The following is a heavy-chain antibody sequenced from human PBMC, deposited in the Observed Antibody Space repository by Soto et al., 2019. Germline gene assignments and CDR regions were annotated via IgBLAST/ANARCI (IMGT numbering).Heavy chain of an antibody. CDR3: ARGIRNYYGVDV. CDR2: MKYDGSTT. D-gene: IGHD5-18*01. CDR1: GFTFTTHW. J-gene: IGHJ6*02. Sequence: SLRLSCVASGFTFTTHWMHWVRQAPGKGLVWVSRMKYDGSTTSYADSVKGRFTISRDNAKNTVYLQMNSLRAEDTGMYYCARGIRNYYGVDVWGQGTTVTVSS. V-gene: IGHV3-74*01.